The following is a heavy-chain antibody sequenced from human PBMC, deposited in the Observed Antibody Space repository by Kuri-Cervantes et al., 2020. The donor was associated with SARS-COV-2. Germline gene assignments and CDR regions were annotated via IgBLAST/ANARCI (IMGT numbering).Heavy chain of an antibody. D-gene: IGHD1-7*01. Sequence: ASVKVPCKASGYTFTRYGISWVRQAPGQGLEWMGWISAYNGNTNYAQKFQGRVTMTTDTSTSTAYMELRSLRSDDAAVYYCAKVPGDGYNWNYSPLFDYWGQGTLVTVSS. J-gene: IGHJ4*02. CDR2: ISAYNGNT. V-gene: IGHV1-18*01. CDR3: AKVPGDGYNWNYSPLFDY. CDR1: GYTFTRYG.